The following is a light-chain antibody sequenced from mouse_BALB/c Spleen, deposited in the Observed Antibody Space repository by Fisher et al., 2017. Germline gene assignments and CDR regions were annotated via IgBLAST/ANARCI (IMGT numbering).Light chain of an antibody. CDR2: DTS. CDR3: QQWSSYPFT. V-gene: IGKV4-55*01. Sequence: IVLTQSPAIMSASLGEKVTMSCRASSSVNYMYWYQQKPGSSPRLLIYDTSNLASGVPVRFSGSGSGTSYSLTISRMEAEDAATYYCQQWSSYPFTFGSGTKLEIK. CDR1: SSVNY. J-gene: IGKJ4*01.